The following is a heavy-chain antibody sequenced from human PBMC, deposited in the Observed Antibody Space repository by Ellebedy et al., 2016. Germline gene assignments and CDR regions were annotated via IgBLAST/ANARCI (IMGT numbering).Heavy chain of an antibody. CDR2: IYSNGKV. Sequence: SETLSLXCTVSGGSMNTYYWNWIRQPPGKGLEWIGSIYSNGKVDYNPSLKRRVSISIDMSNNQFSLNLRSVTTADTAMYYCARDNWFNPWGQGTLVVVSS. CDR1: GGSMNTYY. V-gene: IGHV4-59*13. CDR3: ARDNWFNP. J-gene: IGHJ5*02.